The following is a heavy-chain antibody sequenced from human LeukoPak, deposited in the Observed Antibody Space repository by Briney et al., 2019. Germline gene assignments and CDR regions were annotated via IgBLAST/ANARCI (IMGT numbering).Heavy chain of an antibody. Sequence: SETLSLTCTVSGGSITSSRRYWGWIRQPPGKGLEWIGSIYYSGSTYYNPSLKSRVIISVDTSKSQFSLKLSSVTAADTAVYYCARHGTRGYSYGLGLWGQGTLVTVSS. D-gene: IGHD5-18*01. J-gene: IGHJ4*02. V-gene: IGHV4-39*01. CDR2: IYYSGST. CDR1: GGSITSSRRY. CDR3: ARHGTRGYSYGLGL.